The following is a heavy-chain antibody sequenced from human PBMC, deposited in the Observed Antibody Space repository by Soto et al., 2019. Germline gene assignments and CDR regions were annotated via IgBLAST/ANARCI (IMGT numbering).Heavy chain of an antibody. CDR1: GGSISSYY. V-gene: IGHV4-59*01. CDR2: IYYSGST. J-gene: IGHJ4*02. CDR3: ARAQAGNMFDY. Sequence: SETLCLPCTVSGGSISSYYWSWIRQPPGKGLEWIGYIYYSGSTNYNPSLKSRVTISVDTSKNQFSLKLSSVTAADTAVYYCARAQAGNMFDYWGQGTLVTVSS. D-gene: IGHD6-13*01.